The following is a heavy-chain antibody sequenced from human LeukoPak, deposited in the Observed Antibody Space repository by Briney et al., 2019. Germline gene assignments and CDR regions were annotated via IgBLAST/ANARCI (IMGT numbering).Heavy chain of an antibody. D-gene: IGHD3-22*01. CDR2: IYPGDSDT. Sequence: GESLKISCTGFGYSLTTYWIGWVRQMPGKGLEWMGIIYPGDSDTRYSPSFQGQVTISADKSISTAYLQWSSLKASDTAMYYCALDSSGYYHFDYWGQGTLVTVSS. V-gene: IGHV5-51*01. J-gene: IGHJ4*02. CDR1: GYSLTTYW. CDR3: ALDSSGYYHFDY.